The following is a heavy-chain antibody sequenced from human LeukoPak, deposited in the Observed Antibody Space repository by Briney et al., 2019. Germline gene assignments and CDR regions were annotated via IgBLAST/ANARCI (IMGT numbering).Heavy chain of an antibody. CDR1: GFTFSDYY. CDR3: ARGGKRDWVYYMDV. V-gene: IGHV3-11*06. CDR2: ISSSSSYI. Sequence: PGGSLRLSCAASGFTFSDYYMSWIRQAPGKGLEWVSSISSSSSYIYYADSVKGRFTISRDNAKNSLYLQMNSLRAEDTAVYYCARGGKRDWVYYMDVWGKGTTVTVSS. D-gene: IGHD1-1*01. J-gene: IGHJ6*03.